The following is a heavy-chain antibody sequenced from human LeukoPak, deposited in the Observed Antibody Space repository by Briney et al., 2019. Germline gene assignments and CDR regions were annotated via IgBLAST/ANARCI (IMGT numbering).Heavy chain of an antibody. CDR3: ARGRTRNYYMDV. CDR2: INHSGST. Sequence: SETLSLTCAVYGGSFSGYYWSWIRQPPGKGLEWIGEINHSGSTNYNPSLKSRVTISVDTSKNQFPLKLSSVTAADTAVYYCARGRTRNYYMDVWGKGTTVTVSS. V-gene: IGHV4-34*01. J-gene: IGHJ6*03. D-gene: IGHD2-2*01. CDR1: GGSFSGYY.